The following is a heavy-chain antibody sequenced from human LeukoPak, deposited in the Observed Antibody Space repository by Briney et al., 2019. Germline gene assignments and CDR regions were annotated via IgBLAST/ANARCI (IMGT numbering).Heavy chain of an antibody. D-gene: IGHD3-22*01. CDR1: GFSLSTSGVG. V-gene: IGHV2-5*02. Sequence: SGPTLVNPTRTLTLTCTFSGFSLSTSGVGVGWIRQPPGKALEWLALIYWDDDKRYSPSLKSRLTITKDTSKNQVVLTMTNMDPVDTATYYCAHGALHYSDSSHYYYGGGWFDPWGQGTLVTVSS. CDR3: AHGALHYSDSSHYYYGGGWFDP. J-gene: IGHJ5*02. CDR2: IYWDDDK.